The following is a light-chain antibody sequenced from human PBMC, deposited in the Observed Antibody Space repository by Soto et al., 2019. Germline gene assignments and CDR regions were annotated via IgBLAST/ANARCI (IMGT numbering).Light chain of an antibody. CDR2: DIY. J-gene: IGKJ2*01. Sequence: EIVLTQSPATLSLSPGERATLSCRASQSVSRHLAWYQQRPGQAHRLLIYDIYYRDSCIPGRFSGSGSGTDFTLTISSLEPEDSDVYYCQQRNWPRITFGQGTKLEI. V-gene: IGKV3-11*01. CDR3: QQRNWPRIT. CDR1: QSVSRH.